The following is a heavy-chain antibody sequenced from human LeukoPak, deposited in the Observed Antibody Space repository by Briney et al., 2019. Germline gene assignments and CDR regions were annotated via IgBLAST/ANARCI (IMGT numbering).Heavy chain of an antibody. CDR2: IYYSGNT. Sequence: SETLSLTCTVSGGSISNYYWSWIRQPPGKGLEWIGYIYYSGNTNYNPSLKSRVTISVDMSKNQFSLKLRSVTAADTAVYYCARGAYDSSGYYYYYYYMDVWGKGTTVTISS. J-gene: IGHJ6*03. D-gene: IGHD3-22*01. CDR1: GGSISNYY. V-gene: IGHV4-59*01. CDR3: ARGAYDSSGYYYYYYYMDV.